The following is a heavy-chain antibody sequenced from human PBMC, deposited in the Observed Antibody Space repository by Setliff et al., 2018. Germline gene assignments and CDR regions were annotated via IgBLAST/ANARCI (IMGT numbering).Heavy chain of an antibody. D-gene: IGHD4-4*01. V-gene: IGHV1-69*05. J-gene: IGHJ6*03. CDR2: IIPIFGTA. Sequence: SVKVSCKASGDTFSSYAINWVRQAPGQGLEWMGGIIPIFGTANYAQKFQGRLTITTVGSTSTAYMELSSLRSEDTAVYYCARADYIRYFYMDVWGKGIAVTVSS. CDR1: GDTFSSYA. CDR3: ARADYIRYFYMDV.